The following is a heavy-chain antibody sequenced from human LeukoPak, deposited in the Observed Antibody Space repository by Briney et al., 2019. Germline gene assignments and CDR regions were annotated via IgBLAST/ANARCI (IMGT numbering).Heavy chain of an antibody. J-gene: IGHJ4*02. CDR3: WRQHCSNSLCSSSIVDY. V-gene: IGHV4-39*01. CDR1: GGSISSEKYY. D-gene: IGHD2-15*01. CDR2: IHYSGST. Sequence: SETLSLTCTVSGGSISSEKYYWGWIRQPPGKGLEWIGNIHYSGSTYYSPSLKSRVTISLDTSKNHFSLRLNSVTAADTAAYYCWRQHCSNSLCSSSIVDYWGQGTLVTVSS.